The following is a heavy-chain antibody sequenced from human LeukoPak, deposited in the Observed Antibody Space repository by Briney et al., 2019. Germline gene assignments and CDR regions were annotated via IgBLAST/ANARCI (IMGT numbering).Heavy chain of an antibody. CDR1: GWSFNDYY. D-gene: IGHD2-2*01. CDR3: ARGQVPAARGYNWFDP. J-gene: IGHJ5*02. V-gene: IGHV4-34*01. Sequence: SETLSLTCAVYGWSFNDYYWNWIRQPPGKGLEWIGEINARGDTNFNPSLKSRVTISVDTSKNQFSLRLTSMIAANTAVYYCARGQVPAARGYNWFDPWGQGTLVTVSS. CDR2: INARGDT.